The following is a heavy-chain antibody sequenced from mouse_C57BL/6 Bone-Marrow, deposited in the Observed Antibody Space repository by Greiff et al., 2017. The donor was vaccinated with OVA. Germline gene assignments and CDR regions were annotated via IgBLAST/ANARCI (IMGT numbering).Heavy chain of an antibody. Sequence: EVKVVESGGGLVKPGGSLKLSCAASGFTFSSYTMSWVRQTPEKRLEWVATISGGGGNTYYPDSVKGRFTISSDNAKNTLYLQMSSLRSEDTALYYCARRGGYPWFAYWGQGTLVTVSA. J-gene: IGHJ3*01. CDR3: ARRGGYPWFAY. D-gene: IGHD1-1*02. CDR2: ISGGGGNT. CDR1: GFTFSSYT. V-gene: IGHV5-9*01.